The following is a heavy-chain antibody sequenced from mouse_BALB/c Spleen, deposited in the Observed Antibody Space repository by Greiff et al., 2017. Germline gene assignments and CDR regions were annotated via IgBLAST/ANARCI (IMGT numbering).Heavy chain of an antibody. D-gene: IGHD4-1*01. Sequence: EVKLVESGGGLVKPGGSLKLSCAASGFTFSSYAMSWVRQSPEKRLEWVAEISSGGSYTYYPDTVTGRFTISRDNAKNTLYLEMSSLRSEDTAMYYCAGGGTGTVPYYYAMDYWGQGTSVTVSS. V-gene: IGHV5-9-4*01. J-gene: IGHJ4*01. CDR1: GFTFSSYA. CDR2: ISSGGSYT. CDR3: AGGGTGTVPYYYAMDY.